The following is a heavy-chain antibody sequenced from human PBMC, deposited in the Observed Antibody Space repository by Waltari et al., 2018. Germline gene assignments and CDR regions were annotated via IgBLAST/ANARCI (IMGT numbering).Heavy chain of an antibody. Sequence: QVQLVESGGGVVQPGRSLRLSCAASGFTFSSYGMHWVRRAPGKGLEWVAVIWYDGSNTYYADSVKGRFTISRDNSKNTLYLQMNSLRAEDTAVYYCAREYTPTAGAFDIWGQGTMVTVSS. V-gene: IGHV3-33*01. CDR1: GFTFSSYG. CDR3: AREYTPTAGAFDI. D-gene: IGHD2-15*01. CDR2: IWYDGSNT. J-gene: IGHJ3*02.